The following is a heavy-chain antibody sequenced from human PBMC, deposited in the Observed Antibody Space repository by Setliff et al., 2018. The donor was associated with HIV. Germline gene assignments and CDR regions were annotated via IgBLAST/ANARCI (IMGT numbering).Heavy chain of an antibody. CDR2: VSYSESA. Sequence: PSETLSLTCTVSGGSITSHYWAWSRQPPGRRLEWIGYVSYSESATYNPSLKSRVTMSLDTSKNQFSQRLSSMTAADTAIYYCARRDTSTGVDPWGQGALVTVSS. V-gene: IGHV4-59*11. D-gene: IGHD7-27*01. CDR1: GGSITSHY. J-gene: IGHJ5*02. CDR3: ARRDTSTGVDP.